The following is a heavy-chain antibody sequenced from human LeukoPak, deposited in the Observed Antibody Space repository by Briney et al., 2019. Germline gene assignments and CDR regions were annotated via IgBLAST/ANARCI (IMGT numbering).Heavy chain of an antibody. V-gene: IGHV4-59*08. CDR1: GGSMSPYH. CDR2: IYYSGST. Sequence: SETLSLTCTVSGGSMSPYHWGWIRQPPGKGLEWTGYIYYSGSTNYNPSLKSRVTISVDTSKNQFSLKLSSVTAADTAVYYCAGHHPRNTVDFWGQGTLVTVSS. D-gene: IGHD2/OR15-2a*01. CDR3: AGHHPRNTVDF. J-gene: IGHJ4*02.